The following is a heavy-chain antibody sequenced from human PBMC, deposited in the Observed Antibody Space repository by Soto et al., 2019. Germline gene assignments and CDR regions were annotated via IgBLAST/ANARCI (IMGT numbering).Heavy chain of an antibody. CDR1: GYTFTNYV. CDR2: INSGNGST. D-gene: IGHD3-3*01. V-gene: IGHV1-3*01. CDR3: ARGLTIFGVVIGY. J-gene: IGHJ4*02. Sequence: ASVKVSCKTSGYTFTNYVVDWVRQAPGQGLEWMGWINSGNGSTKYSEKFQGRVTITRDTSASTAYVELNSLTSEDTAVYYCARGLTIFGVVIGYWGQGTLVTVSS.